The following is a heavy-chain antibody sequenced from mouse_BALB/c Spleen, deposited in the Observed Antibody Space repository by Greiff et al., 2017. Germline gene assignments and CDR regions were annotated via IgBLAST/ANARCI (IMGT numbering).Heavy chain of an antibody. CDR3: ASPYGSRSLYYAMDY. D-gene: IGHD1-1*01. Sequence: SGAELVKPGASVKLSCTASGFNIKDTYMHWVKQRPEQGLEWIGRIDPANGNTKYDPKFQGKATITADTSSNTAYLQLSSLTSEDTAVYYCASPYGSRSLYYAMDYWGQGTSVTVSS. CDR1: GFNIKDTY. J-gene: IGHJ4*01. CDR2: IDPANGNT. V-gene: IGHV14-3*02.